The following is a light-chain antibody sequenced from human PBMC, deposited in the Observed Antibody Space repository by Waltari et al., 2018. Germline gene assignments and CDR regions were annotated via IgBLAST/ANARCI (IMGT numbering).Light chain of an antibody. Sequence: QSALTQPPSASGSPGQSVTISCTGTSSDVGDYVSWYQQHPGKAPKLMISEVTKRPSGVPDRFSGSKSGNTASLTFSGLQAEDEADYYCSSYAGSNNLVFGGGTKLTVL. V-gene: IGLV2-8*01. J-gene: IGLJ2*01. CDR3: SSYAGSNNLV. CDR1: SSDVGDY. CDR2: EVT.